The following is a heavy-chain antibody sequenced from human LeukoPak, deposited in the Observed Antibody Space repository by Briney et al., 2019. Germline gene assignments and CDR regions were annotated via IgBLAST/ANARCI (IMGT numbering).Heavy chain of an antibody. D-gene: IGHD1-26*01. CDR2: ISGSGGST. Sequence: GGSLRLSCAASGFTFSSYAMSWVRQAPGKGLEWVSAISGSGGSTYYADSVKGRFTISRGNSKNTLYLQMNSLRAEDTAVYYCAKDGSGSYYRGASDYWGQGTLVTVSS. CDR1: GFTFSSYA. CDR3: AKDGSGSYYRGASDY. J-gene: IGHJ4*02. V-gene: IGHV3-23*01.